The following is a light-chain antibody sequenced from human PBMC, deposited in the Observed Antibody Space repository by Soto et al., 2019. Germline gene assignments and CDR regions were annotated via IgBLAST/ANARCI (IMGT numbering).Light chain of an antibody. CDR2: NTN. J-gene: IGLJ3*02. CDR1: SGSVSTTYY. V-gene: IGLV8-61*01. CDR3: LLYMGTGFWV. Sequence: QTVVTQEPSSSVSPGGTVTLTCGLSSGSVSTTYYPSWYQQTPGQAPRTLIYNTNTRSSGVPDRFSGSILGNTAALTITGAQADDESDYYSLLYMGTGFWVFGGGTKLTVL.